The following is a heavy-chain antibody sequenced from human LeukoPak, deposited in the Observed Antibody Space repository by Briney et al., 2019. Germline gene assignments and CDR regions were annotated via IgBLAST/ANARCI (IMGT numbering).Heavy chain of an antibody. V-gene: IGHV3-23*01. J-gene: IGHJ3*02. Sequence: GGSLRLSCVASGFTFSSYAMSWVRQAPGKGLEWVSAISGSGGSTYYADSVKGRFTISRDNSKNTLYLQMNSLRAEDTAVYYCAKDLGITGTTGAFDIWGQGTMVTVSS. D-gene: IGHD1-7*01. CDR1: GFTFSSYA. CDR3: AKDLGITGTTGAFDI. CDR2: ISGSGGST.